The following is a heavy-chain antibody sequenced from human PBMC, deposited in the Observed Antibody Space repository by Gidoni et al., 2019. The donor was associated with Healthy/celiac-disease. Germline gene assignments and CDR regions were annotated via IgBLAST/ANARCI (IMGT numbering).Heavy chain of an antibody. Sequence: QVQLVQSGAEVKKPGSSVKVSCKASGGTFSSYAISWVRQAPGQGLEWMGGIIPIFGTANYAQKFQGRVTITADESTSTAYMELSSLRSEDTAVYYCARESGYSGYDDYYYYGMDVWGQGTTVTVSS. D-gene: IGHD5-12*01. CDR1: GGTFSSYA. V-gene: IGHV1-69*01. CDR2: IIPIFGTA. CDR3: ARESGYSGYDDYYYYGMDV. J-gene: IGHJ6*02.